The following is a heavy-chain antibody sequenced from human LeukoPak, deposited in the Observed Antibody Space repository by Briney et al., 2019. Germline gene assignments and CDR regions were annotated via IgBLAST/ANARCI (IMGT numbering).Heavy chain of an antibody. CDR2: VHYTGRT. J-gene: IGHJ4*02. V-gene: IGHV4-59*11. D-gene: IGHD2-15*01. CDR3: ARGAAATY. CDR1: GDSISGHY. Sequence: SETLSLTCTVSGDSISGHYWSWIRQPPGKRLESIGSVHYTGRTKYNPSLKSRVTMSVDTSNNQFSLRLSSVTAADTAVYYCARGAAATYWGQGTLVTVSS.